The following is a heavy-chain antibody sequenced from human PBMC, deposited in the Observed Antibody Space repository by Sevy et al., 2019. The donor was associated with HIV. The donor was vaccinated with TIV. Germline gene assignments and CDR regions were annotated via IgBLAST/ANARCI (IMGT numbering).Heavy chain of an antibody. V-gene: IGHV3-33*01. CDR3: ARDLVSTLLWFGEPHLDY. Sequence: GGSLRLSCAASGFTFSSYGMHWVRQAPGKGLEWVAVIWYDGSNKYYADSVKGRFTISRDNSKNTLYLQMNGLRAEDTAVYYCARDLVSTLLWFGEPHLDYWGQGTLVTVSS. J-gene: IGHJ4*02. D-gene: IGHD3-10*01. CDR1: GFTFSSYG. CDR2: IWYDGSNK.